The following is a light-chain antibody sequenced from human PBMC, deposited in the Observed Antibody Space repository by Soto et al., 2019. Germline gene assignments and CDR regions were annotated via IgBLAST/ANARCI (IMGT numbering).Light chain of an antibody. CDR1: QSLIHSDGDTY. CDR3: MQGTHWPRT. V-gene: IGKV2-30*02. CDR2: KVS. Sequence: DVVMTQSPLSLPVTLGQPASISCRSSQSLIHSDGDTYLNWFQQRPGQSPRRLIYKVSDRDSGVPDRCTGSGSGADFTLKISRVEAEDVGVYYCMQGTHWPRTCGQGTEVEIK. J-gene: IGKJ1*01.